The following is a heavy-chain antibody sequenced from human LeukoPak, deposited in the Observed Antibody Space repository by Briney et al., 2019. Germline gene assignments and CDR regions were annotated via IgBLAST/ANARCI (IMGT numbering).Heavy chain of an antibody. Sequence: GGSLRLSCAASGFTFSSYGMSWVRQAPGKGLEWVSAISGSGGSTYYADSVKGRFTISRDSSKNTLYLQMNSLRAEDTAVYYCAKDRKPIAVAQSALGFDYWGQGTLVTVSS. D-gene: IGHD6-19*01. V-gene: IGHV3-23*01. CDR2: ISGSGGST. CDR3: AKDRKPIAVAQSALGFDY. J-gene: IGHJ4*02. CDR1: GFTFSSYG.